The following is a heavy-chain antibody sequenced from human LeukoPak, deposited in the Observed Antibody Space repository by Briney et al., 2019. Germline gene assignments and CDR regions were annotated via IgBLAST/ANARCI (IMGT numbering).Heavy chain of an antibody. CDR3: ATGPLNGLLWFGEVTVGYFDY. V-gene: IGHV3-7*01. CDR2: IKQDGSEK. CDR1: GFSFSSYW. D-gene: IGHD3-10*01. Sequence: PGGSLRLSCAASGFSFSSYWMSWVRQAPGKGLEWVANIKQDGSEKYYVDPVKGRFTTSRDNAKNSLYLQMNSLRAEDTAVYYCATGPLNGLLWFGEVTVGYFDYWGQGTLVTVSS. J-gene: IGHJ4*02.